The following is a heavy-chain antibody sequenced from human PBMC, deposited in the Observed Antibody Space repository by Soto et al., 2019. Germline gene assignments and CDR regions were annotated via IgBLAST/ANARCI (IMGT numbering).Heavy chain of an antibody. J-gene: IGHJ4*02. D-gene: IGHD3-10*01. V-gene: IGHV1-3*01. CDR3: ARDLEELLWGGFDY. CDR1: GYTFTSHA. Sequence: QVQLVQSGAEVKRPGASVKVSCKASGYTFTSHAVHWVRQAPGQRLEWMGWINPDNGNTKYLQKFQGRVTITRDTXXSIAYMELSSLRSEDTAVYYCARDLEELLWGGFDYWGQGTLVTVSS. CDR2: INPDNGNT.